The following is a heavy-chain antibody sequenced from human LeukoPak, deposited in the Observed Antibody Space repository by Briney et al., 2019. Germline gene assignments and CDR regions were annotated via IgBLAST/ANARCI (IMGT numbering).Heavy chain of an antibody. V-gene: IGHV3-23*01. CDR3: ARDSGRYGYYMDV. CDR1: GFTFSSYG. Sequence: PGGSLRLSCAASGFTFSSYGMSWVRQAPGKGLEWVSAISGSGGSTYYADSVTGRFTISRDNAKNSLYLQMNSLRVEDTAVYYCARDSGRYGYYMDVWGKGTTVTVSS. J-gene: IGHJ6*03. D-gene: IGHD1-26*01. CDR2: ISGSGGST.